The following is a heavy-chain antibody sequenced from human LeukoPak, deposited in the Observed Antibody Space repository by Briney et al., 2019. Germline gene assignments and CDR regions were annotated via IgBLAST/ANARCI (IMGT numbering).Heavy chain of an antibody. Sequence: PSETLSLTCTVSGGSISSSSYYWGWIRQPPGKGLEWIGSIYYSGSTYYNPSLKSRVTISVDTSKNQFSLKLSSVTAADTAVYYCARGDVYYDSSGYYWGVDYWGQGTLVTVSS. V-gene: IGHV4-39*07. CDR2: IYYSGST. CDR3: ARGDVYYDSSGYYWGVDY. J-gene: IGHJ4*02. D-gene: IGHD3-22*01. CDR1: GGSISSSSYY.